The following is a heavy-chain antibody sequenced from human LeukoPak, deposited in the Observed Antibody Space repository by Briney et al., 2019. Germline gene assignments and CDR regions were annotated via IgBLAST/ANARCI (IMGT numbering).Heavy chain of an antibody. V-gene: IGHV1-69*04. CDR1: GGTFSSYA. CDR2: IIPILGIA. Sequence: SVKVSCKASGGTFSSYAISWVRQAPGQGLEWMGRIIPILGIANYAQKFQGRVTITADKSTSTAYMELSSLRSEDTAVYYCARDPQYYYDSSGYYVGKGFDYWGQGTLVTVSS. D-gene: IGHD3-22*01. J-gene: IGHJ4*02. CDR3: ARDPQYYYDSSGYYVGKGFDY.